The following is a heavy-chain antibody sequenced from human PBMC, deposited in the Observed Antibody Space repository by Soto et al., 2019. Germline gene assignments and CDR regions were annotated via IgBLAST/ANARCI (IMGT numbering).Heavy chain of an antibody. J-gene: IGHJ4*02. Sequence: GGSLRLSCAASGFTFSSYGMHWGRQAPGKGLEWVAVISYDGSNKYYADSVKGRFTISRDNSKNTLYLQMNSLRAEDTAVYYCAKGYSYASGYFDYWGQGTLVTVSS. D-gene: IGHD5-18*01. CDR1: GFTFSSYG. CDR3: AKGYSYASGYFDY. CDR2: ISYDGSNK. V-gene: IGHV3-30*18.